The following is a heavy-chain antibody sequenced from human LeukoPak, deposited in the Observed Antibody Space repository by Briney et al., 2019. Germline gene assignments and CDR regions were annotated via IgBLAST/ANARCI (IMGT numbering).Heavy chain of an antibody. CDR2: ISPYNGNT. V-gene: IGHV1-18*01. CDR1: GYTFTHYV. J-gene: IGHJ3*02. CDR3: ARASTHRYNWKSGQLNDAFDI. Sequence: ASVKVSCKTSGYTFTHYVISWVRQAPGQGLEWMGRISPYNGNTKYAQRLQGRVTMTTDTSTSTAYMELRSLRSDDTAVYYCARASTHRYNWKSGQLNDAFDIWGQGTMVTVSS. D-gene: IGHD1-20*01.